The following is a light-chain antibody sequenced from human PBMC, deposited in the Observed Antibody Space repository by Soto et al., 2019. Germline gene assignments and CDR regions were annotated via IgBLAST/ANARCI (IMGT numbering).Light chain of an antibody. Sequence: DIQMTQSPSSVSASVGDRVTITCRASQGISIWLAWYQQKPGKAPKLLIYAASSLQSGGPSRFSGSGSGTDFTLTISMLQPEDFASYCCQQANSFSWTFGQGTKVEIK. V-gene: IGKV1-12*01. J-gene: IGKJ1*01. CDR1: QGISIW. CDR3: QQANSFSWT. CDR2: AAS.